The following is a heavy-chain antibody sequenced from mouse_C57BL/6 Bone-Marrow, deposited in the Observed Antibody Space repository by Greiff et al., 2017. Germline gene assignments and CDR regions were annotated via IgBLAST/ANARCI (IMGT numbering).Heavy chain of an antibody. D-gene: IGHD2-4*01. Sequence: QVPLQQSGPGLVAPSQSLSITFTVPWVSLTRFGVDLVRQPPGKGLEWLGVIWGGGSTNYNSALMSRLSISKDNSKSQVFLKMNSLQTDDTAMYYCAKHEGDYDDAMDYWGQGTSVTVSS. J-gene: IGHJ4*01. CDR2: IWGGGST. CDR1: WVSLTRFG. V-gene: IGHV2-9*01. CDR3: AKHEGDYDDAMDY.